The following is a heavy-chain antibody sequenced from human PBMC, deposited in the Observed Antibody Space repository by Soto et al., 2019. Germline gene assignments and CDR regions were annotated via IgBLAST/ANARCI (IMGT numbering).Heavy chain of an antibody. CDR1: GYTFTSYG. Sequence: QVQLVQSGAEVKKPGASVKVSCKASGYTFTSYGISWVRQAPGQGLEWRGWISAYNGNTTYAQKLQGRVTMTTDTSTSTGYIELRSLRSDDTAVYYCARRDIVVVVAATSYAFDIWGQGTMVTVSS. D-gene: IGHD2-15*01. CDR3: ARRDIVVVVAATSYAFDI. V-gene: IGHV1-18*01. CDR2: ISAYNGNT. J-gene: IGHJ3*02.